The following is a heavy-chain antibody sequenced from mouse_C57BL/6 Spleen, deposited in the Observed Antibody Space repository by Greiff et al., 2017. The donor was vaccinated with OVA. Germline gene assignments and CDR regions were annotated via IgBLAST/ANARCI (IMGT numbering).Heavy chain of an antibody. Sequence: QVQLKQSGAELVKPGASVKLSCKASGYTFTSYWMQWVKQRPGQGLEWIGEIDPSDSYTNYNQKFKGKATLTVDTSSSTAYMQLSSLTSDDSAVYYCAREATVVGAYWGQGTLVTVSA. CDR3: AREATVVGAY. CDR2: IDPSDSYT. CDR1: GYTFTSYW. D-gene: IGHD1-1*01. V-gene: IGHV1-50*01. J-gene: IGHJ3*01.